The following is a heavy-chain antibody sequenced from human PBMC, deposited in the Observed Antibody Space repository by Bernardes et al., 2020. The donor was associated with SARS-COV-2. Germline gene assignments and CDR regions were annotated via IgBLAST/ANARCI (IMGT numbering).Heavy chain of an antibody. J-gene: IGHJ4*02. V-gene: IGHV3-23*01. CDR1: GFTFSSYA. CDR2: ISGSGGST. D-gene: IGHD6-19*01. Sequence: GGSLRLSCAASGFTFSSYAMSWVRQAPGKGLEWVAAISGSGGSTYYADSVKGRFTLSRDNSKNTLYLQMDSLRAEDTALYYCAKPGQWLVGFEYWGQGTLVTVSS. CDR3: AKPGQWLVGFEY.